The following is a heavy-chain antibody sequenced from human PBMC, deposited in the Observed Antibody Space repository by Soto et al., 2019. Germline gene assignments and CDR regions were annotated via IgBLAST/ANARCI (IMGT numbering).Heavy chain of an antibody. CDR3: ARGSGAYDAFDN. D-gene: IGHD2-15*01. J-gene: IGHJ3*02. Sequence: QVQLVQSGAEVKKPGSSVKVSCKASRGTFSSYAISWVRQAPVQGLEWMGGIIPIFGTANYAQKFQARVTICADESTSPAYMALSSLRSEDTAVYYCARGSGAYDAFDNWGHGTMVTVSS. CDR2: IIPIFGTA. CDR1: RGTFSSYA. V-gene: IGHV1-69*01.